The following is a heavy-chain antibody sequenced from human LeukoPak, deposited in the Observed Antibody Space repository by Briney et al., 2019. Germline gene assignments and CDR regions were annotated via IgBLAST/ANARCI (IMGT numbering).Heavy chain of an antibody. V-gene: IGHV4-34*01. D-gene: IGHD3-10*01. CDR2: INHSGST. J-gene: IGHJ3*02. CDR1: GGSFSGYY. Sequence: PSETLSLTCAVYGGSFSGYYWSWIRQPPGKGLEWIGEINHSGSTNYNPSLKSRVTISVDTSKNQFSLKLSSVTAADTAVYYCASSRGRLGAFDIWGQGTMVTVSS. CDR3: ASSRGRLGAFDI.